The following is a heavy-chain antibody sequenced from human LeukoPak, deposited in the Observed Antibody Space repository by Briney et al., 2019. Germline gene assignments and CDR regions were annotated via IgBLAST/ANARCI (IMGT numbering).Heavy chain of an antibody. V-gene: IGHV3-48*03. J-gene: IGHJ5*02. Sequence: GGSLRLSCAASGFTFSNFEMNWVRQAPGKGLEWLSYIDFTGRTIYYADSVKGRFTISRDNAKNSLYLQMNSLRAEDTALYHCARVSALYGVFWFDPWGQGTLVTVSS. D-gene: IGHD2-2*02. CDR3: ARVSALYGVFWFDP. CDR1: GFTFSNFE. CDR2: IDFTGRTI.